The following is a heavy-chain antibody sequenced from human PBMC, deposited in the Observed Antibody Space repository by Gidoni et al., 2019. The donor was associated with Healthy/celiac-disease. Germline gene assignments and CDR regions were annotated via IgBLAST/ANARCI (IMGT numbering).Heavy chain of an antibody. CDR2: IYYSGST. J-gene: IGHJ4*02. V-gene: IGHV4-39*07. D-gene: IGHD3-3*01. CDR3: ARAHSRHGVTIEYYFDY. Sequence: SSYYWGWIRQPPGKGLEWIGSIYYSGSTYYNPSLKSRVTISVDTSKNQFSLKLSSVTAADTAVYYCARAHSRHGVTIEYYFDYWGQGTLVTVSS. CDR1: SSYY.